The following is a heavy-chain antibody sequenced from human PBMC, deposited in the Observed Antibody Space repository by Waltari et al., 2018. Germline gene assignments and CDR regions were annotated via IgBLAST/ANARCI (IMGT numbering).Heavy chain of an antibody. V-gene: IGHV3-23*03. CDR3: AKDLGSYLVY. Sequence: EVQLLESGGGLVQPGGSLRLSCAASGFTFSSYAMSWVRQAPGKGLEWVSGILSGGSTYYADSVKGRFTISRDNSKNTLYLQMNSLRAEDTAVYYCAKDLGSYLVYWGQGTLVTVSS. J-gene: IGHJ4*02. D-gene: IGHD3-10*01. CDR2: ILSGGST. CDR1: GFTFSSYA.